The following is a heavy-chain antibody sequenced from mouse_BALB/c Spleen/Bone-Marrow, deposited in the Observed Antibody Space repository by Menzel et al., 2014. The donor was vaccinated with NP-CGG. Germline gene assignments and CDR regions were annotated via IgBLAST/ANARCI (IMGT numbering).Heavy chain of an antibody. CDR2: IDPANGNT. CDR3: ARGGNYFYY. CDR1: GFNIKDTY. J-gene: IGHJ2*01. V-gene: IGHV14-3*02. Sequence: VQLKDSGAELVKPGASVKLSRTASGFNIKDTYMHWVKQRPEQGLEWIGRIDPANGNTKYDPKFQDKATITADTSSNTAYLQLSSLTSEDTAVYYCARGGNYFYYWGQGTTLTVSS.